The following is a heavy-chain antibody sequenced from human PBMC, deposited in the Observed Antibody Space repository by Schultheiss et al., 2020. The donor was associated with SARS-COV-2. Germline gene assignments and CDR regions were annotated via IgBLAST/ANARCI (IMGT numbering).Heavy chain of an antibody. V-gene: IGHV3-11*06. CDR2: ISSSSSYT. CDR1: GFTFSDYY. D-gene: IGHD4-17*01. J-gene: IGHJ5*02. Sequence: GGSLRLSCAASGFTFSDYYMSWIRQAPGKGLEWVSYISSSSSYTNYADSVKGRFTISRDNAKNSLYLQMNSLRAEDTAVYYCARVYYGDYGYNWFDPWGQGTLVTVSS. CDR3: ARVYYGDYGYNWFDP.